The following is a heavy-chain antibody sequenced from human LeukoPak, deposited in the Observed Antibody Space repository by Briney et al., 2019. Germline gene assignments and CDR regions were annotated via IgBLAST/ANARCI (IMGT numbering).Heavy chain of an antibody. CDR3: ARKGSDTWYTYWFAP. D-gene: IGHD6-13*01. J-gene: IGHJ5*02. CDR2: IFHSGST. CDR1: GGSFSGYY. Sequence: SETLSLTCAVYGGSFSGYYWSWIRQPPGKGLEWIGEIFHSGSTNYNSSLKSRVTISLDESENHFSLKLSSVTAADTAVYYCARKGSDTWYTYWFAPWGQGTLVTVSS. V-gene: IGHV4-34*12.